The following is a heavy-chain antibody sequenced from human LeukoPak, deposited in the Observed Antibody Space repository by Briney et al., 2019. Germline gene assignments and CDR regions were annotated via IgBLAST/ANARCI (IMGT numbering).Heavy chain of an antibody. CDR3: ARVVNYGDYTGLDFYYFAY. Sequence: ASVKVSCKASGYTFTGYYMHWVRQAPGQGLEWMGWINPNSGGTNYAQKFQGRVTMTRDTSISTAYMELSRLRSDDTAVYYCARVVNYGDYTGLDFYYFAYWGQGPLVTVSS. CDR1: GYTFTGYY. J-gene: IGHJ4*02. CDR2: INPNSGGT. V-gene: IGHV1-2*02. D-gene: IGHD4-17*01.